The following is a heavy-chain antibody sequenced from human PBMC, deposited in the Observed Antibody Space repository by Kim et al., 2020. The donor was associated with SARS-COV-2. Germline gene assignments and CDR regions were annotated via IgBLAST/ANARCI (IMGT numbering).Heavy chain of an antibody. J-gene: IGHJ4*02. V-gene: IGHV4-4*07. CDR1: GDSISSFF. Sequence: SETLSLTCTVSGDSISSFFWSWIRQPAGKGLEWIGRIYFSGSANYNPSLKSRVTMSVDTSKNQFSLRLTSVTAADTAVYYCARSGIAPAGNPLDYWGQGTLVTVSS. CDR3: ARSGIAPAGNPLDY. CDR2: IYFSGSA. D-gene: IGHD6-13*01.